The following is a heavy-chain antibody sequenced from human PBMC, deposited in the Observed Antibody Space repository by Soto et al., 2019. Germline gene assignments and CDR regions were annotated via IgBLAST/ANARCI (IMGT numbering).Heavy chain of an antibody. D-gene: IGHD3-10*01. CDR2: IKSKTDGGTT. CDR3: STDQGGLLWFGEGAN. V-gene: IGHV3-15*01. Sequence: EVLLVESGGGLVKPGGSLRLSCAASGFTFSNAWMTWVRQAPGKGLEWVGRIKSKTDGGTTDYAAPVKGRFTISRDDSKDTLYLQMDSLKTEDTAVYYCSTDQGGLLWFGEGANRGQGTLVTVSS. CDR1: GFTFSNAW. J-gene: IGHJ4*02.